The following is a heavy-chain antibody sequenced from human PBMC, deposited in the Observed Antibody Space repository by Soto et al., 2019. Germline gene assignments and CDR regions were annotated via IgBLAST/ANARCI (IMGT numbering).Heavy chain of an antibody. J-gene: IGHJ3*02. CDR2: IYYSGST. D-gene: IGHD3-10*01. CDR1: GGSISSYY. Sequence: QVQLQESGPGLVKPSETLSLTCTVSGGSISSYYWSWIRQPPGKGLEWIGYIYYSGSTNYNPSLQSRVTISVDTSKNQFSLQLSSVTAADTAVYYCARVWGGAFDIWGQGTMVTVSS. V-gene: IGHV4-59*01. CDR3: ARVWGGAFDI.